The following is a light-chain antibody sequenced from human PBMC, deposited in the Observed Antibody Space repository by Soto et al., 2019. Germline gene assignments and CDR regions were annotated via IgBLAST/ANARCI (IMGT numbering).Light chain of an antibody. CDR2: VKSDGSH. CDR3: HTWGSGIRV. V-gene: IGLV4-69*01. CDR1: SGNSNYA. Sequence: QPVLTQSPSASASLGASVTLTCTLSSGNSNYAIEGHQHQQDKGPPNLMKVKSDGSHSEGAGIPDRFSGSSSGAERYLTISGVQSEDEADYYCHTWGSGIRVFGGGTKLTVL. J-gene: IGLJ3*02.